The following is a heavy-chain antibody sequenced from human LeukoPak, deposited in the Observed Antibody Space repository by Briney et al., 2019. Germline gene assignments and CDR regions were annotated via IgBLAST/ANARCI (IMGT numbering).Heavy chain of an antibody. D-gene: IGHD2-8*01. V-gene: IGHV1-46*01. CDR3: ARDRGVPGPGNALDI. CDR2: INPSGGST. J-gene: IGHJ3*02. CDR1: GYTFTSYY. Sequence: ASVKVSCKASGYTFTSYYMHWVRQAPGQGLEWMGIINPSGGSTSYAQKFQGRVTMTRDTSTSTVYMELSSLRSEDTAVYYCARDRGVPGPGNALDIWSQGTMVTVSS.